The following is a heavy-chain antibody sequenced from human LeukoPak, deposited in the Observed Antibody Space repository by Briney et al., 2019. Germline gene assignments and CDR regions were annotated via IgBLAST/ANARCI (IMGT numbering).Heavy chain of an antibody. CDR3: VRDGWGWPIGF. V-gene: IGHV3-7*01. Sequence: PGGSLRLSCAASGFDFSDKWMTWVRQAPGKGLEWVANIKQDGSEKDYMDSVKGRFTISRDNTKNSLHLQMNSLRADDTAVYYCVRDGWGWPIGFWGQGTLVTVSS. CDR1: GFDFSDKW. D-gene: IGHD6-19*01. CDR2: IKQDGSEK. J-gene: IGHJ4*02.